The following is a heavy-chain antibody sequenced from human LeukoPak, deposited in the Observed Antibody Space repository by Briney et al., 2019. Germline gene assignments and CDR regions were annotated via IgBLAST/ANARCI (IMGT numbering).Heavy chain of an antibody. J-gene: IGHJ4*02. CDR2: ISWNSGSI. D-gene: IGHD6-13*01. Sequence: GGSLRLSCAASGFTFDDYAMHWVRQAPGKGLEWVSGISWNSGSIGYADSVKSRFTISRDNAKNSLYLQMNSLRAEDMALYYCAKDFYSSSWYYFDYWGQGTLVTVSS. V-gene: IGHV3-9*03. CDR1: GFTFDDYA. CDR3: AKDFYSSSWYYFDY.